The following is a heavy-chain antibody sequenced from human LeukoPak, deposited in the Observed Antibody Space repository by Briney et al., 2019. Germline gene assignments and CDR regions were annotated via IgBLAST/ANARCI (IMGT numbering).Heavy chain of an antibody. J-gene: IGHJ4*02. CDR3: ATETNGRHYDY. D-gene: IGHD1-14*01. Sequence: PGGSLRLSCAASGSSFSSYDMNWVRQAPGKGLEWVSSISSSSSYIYYADSVKGRFIISRDNAKNSLYLQMDSLRAEDTAVYYCATETNGRHYDYWGQGTLLTVSS. V-gene: IGHV3-21*01. CDR2: ISSSSSYI. CDR1: GSSFSSYD.